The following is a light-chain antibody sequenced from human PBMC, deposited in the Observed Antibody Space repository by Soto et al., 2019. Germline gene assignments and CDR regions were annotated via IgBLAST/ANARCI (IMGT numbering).Light chain of an antibody. V-gene: IGLV2-14*01. CDR3: FSFTTTSTQV. Sequence: QSALTQPASLSGSPGQSITISCTGTSSDIGAYDYVSWFQQHPGKAPKLMISEVNNRPSGVSNRFSGSKSGNTAYLTISGLQVEDEAAYFCFSFTTTSTQVFGTGTKVTVL. CDR2: EVN. J-gene: IGLJ1*01. CDR1: SSDIGAYDY.